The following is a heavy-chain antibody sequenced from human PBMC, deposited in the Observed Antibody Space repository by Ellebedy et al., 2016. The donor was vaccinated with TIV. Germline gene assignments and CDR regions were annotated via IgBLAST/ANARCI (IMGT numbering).Heavy chain of an antibody. D-gene: IGHD2-21*02. CDR2: IYPGDSDS. CDR3: ARHPSCGGDCYPADYAFDI. J-gene: IGHJ3*02. CDR1: GYSFTSYW. V-gene: IGHV5-51*01. Sequence: GESLKISCKGSGYSFTSYWIGWVRQMPGKGLEWMGIIYPGDSDSRYSPSFQGQVTISADKSISTAYLQWSSLKASDTAMYYCARHPSCGGDCYPADYAFDIWGQGTMVTVSS.